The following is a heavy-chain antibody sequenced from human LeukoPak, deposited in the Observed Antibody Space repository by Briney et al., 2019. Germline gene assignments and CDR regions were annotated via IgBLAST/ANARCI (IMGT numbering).Heavy chain of an antibody. CDR3: ARDFGMGSSYTFDY. CDR2: ISYDGSNK. CDR1: GFTFSSYG. D-gene: IGHD6-6*01. V-gene: IGHV3-30*03. J-gene: IGHJ4*02. Sequence: GGSLRLSCAASGFTFSSYGMHWVRQAPGKGLEWVAVISYDGSNKYYADSVKGRFTISRDNAKNSLYLQMNSLRAEDTAVYYCARDFGMGSSYTFDYWGQGTLVTVSS.